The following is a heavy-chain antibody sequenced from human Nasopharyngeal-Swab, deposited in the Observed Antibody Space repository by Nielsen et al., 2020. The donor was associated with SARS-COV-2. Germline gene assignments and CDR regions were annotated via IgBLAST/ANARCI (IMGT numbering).Heavy chain of an antibody. Sequence: WVRQAPGQGLEWMGWINTNTGNPTYAQGFTGRFVFSLDTSVNTAYLQISSLKAEDTAVYYCARVGRQYYFDYWGQGTLVTVSS. D-gene: IGHD1-26*01. V-gene: IGHV7-4-1*02. CDR3: ARVGRQYYFDY. J-gene: IGHJ4*02. CDR2: INTNTGNP.